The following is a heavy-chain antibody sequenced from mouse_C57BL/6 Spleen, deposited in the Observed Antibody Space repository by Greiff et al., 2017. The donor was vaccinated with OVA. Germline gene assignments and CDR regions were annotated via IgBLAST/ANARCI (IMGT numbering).Heavy chain of an antibody. D-gene: IGHD2-5*01. J-gene: IGHJ3*01. Sequence: VQLQQPGAELVKPGASVKLSCKASGYTFTSYWMHWVKQRPGQGLEWIGMIHPNSGSTNYNEKFKSKATLTVDKASSTAYMQLSSLTSEDSAVYYCARAYDSNSAWFAYWGQGTLVTVSA. CDR1: GYTFTSYW. CDR2: IHPNSGST. V-gene: IGHV1-64*01. CDR3: ARAYDSNSAWFAY.